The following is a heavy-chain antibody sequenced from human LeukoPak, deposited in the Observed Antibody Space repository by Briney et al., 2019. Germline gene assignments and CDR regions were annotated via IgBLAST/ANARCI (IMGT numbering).Heavy chain of an antibody. Sequence: GGSLRLSCAASGFTFSSYGMHWVRQAPGKGLVWVSRINTDGSSTSYADSVKGRFTISRDNAKNTLYLQMNSLRAEDTAVYYCARVPVDTAMAGDYFDYWGQGTLVTVSS. CDR3: ARVPVDTAMAGDYFDY. CDR1: GFTFSSYG. V-gene: IGHV3-74*01. CDR2: INTDGSST. D-gene: IGHD5-18*01. J-gene: IGHJ4*02.